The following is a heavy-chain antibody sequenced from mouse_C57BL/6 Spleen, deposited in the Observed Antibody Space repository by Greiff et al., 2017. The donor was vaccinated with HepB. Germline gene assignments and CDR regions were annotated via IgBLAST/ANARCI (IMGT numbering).Heavy chain of an antibody. CDR2: IHPNSGST. D-gene: IGHD1-1*01. CDR3: ARSGYYGLYAMDY. CDR1: GYTFTSYW. Sequence: VQLQQPGAELVKPGASVKLSCKASGYTFTSYWMHWVKQRPGQGLEWIGMIHPNSGSTNYNEKSKSKATLTVDKSSSTAYMQLSSLTSEDSAVYYCARSGYYGLYAMDYWGQGTSVTVSS. J-gene: IGHJ4*01. V-gene: IGHV1-64*01.